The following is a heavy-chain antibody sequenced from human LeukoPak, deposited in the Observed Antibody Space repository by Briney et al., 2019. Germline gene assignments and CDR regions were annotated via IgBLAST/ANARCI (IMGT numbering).Heavy chain of an antibody. V-gene: IGHV4-61*02. D-gene: IGHD2-2*02. Sequence: SETLSLTCTVSGGSISSGSYYWSWIRQPAGKGLEWIGRIYTSGSTNYTPSLKSRVTISVDTSKNQFSLKLSSVPAADTAVYYCARGGRGAISRDFDSWGQGTLVTVSS. CDR3: ARGGRGAISRDFDS. J-gene: IGHJ4*02. CDR1: GGSISSGSYY. CDR2: IYTSGST.